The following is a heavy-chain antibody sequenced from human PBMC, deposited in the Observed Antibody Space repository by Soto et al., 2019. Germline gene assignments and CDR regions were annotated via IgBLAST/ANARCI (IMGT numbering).Heavy chain of an antibody. CDR1: VFTFSSYA. CDR2: ISGSGGST. V-gene: IGHV3-23*01. CDR3: AKGLYSGSYFDY. D-gene: IGHD1-26*01. Sequence: GWSLRLSCAASVFTFSSYAMTWVRQAPGKGLEWVSAISGSGGSTYYADSVKGQFTISRDNSKNTLYLQMNSLRAEDTAVYYCAKGLYSGSYFDYWGQGTLVTVSS. J-gene: IGHJ4*02.